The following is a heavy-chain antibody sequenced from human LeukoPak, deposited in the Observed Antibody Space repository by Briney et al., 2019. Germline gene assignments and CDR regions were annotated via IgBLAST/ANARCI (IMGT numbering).Heavy chain of an antibody. V-gene: IGHV3-NL1*01. CDR3: ARGGARGYY. J-gene: IGHJ4*02. Sequence: GSLRLSCAASGFTFSSYGVHWVRQAPGKGLEWVSVIYSGGSTYYADSVKGRFTISRDNSKNTLYLQMNSLRAEDTAVYYCARGGARGYYWGQGTLVTVSS. CDR1: GFTFSSYG. D-gene: IGHD5-12*01. CDR2: IYSGGST.